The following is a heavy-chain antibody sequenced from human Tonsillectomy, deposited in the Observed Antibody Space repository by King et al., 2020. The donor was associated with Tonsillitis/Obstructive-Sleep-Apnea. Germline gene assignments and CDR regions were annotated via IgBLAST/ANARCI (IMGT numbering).Heavy chain of an antibody. D-gene: IGHD6-19*01. Sequence: VQLVESGGGSVQPGGSLGPSGEAPGFRFTSNPLPWFAQAPGKGRDWSPPISDNGAATHYADSVKGRFTISRDNSKNTLYLQMNSLRVDDTAVYYCAGGPAGADYYYMDVWGKGTTVTVSS. CDR2: ISDNGAAT. J-gene: IGHJ6*03. V-gene: IGHV3-23*04. CDR3: AGGPAGADYYYMDV. CDR1: GFRFTSNP.